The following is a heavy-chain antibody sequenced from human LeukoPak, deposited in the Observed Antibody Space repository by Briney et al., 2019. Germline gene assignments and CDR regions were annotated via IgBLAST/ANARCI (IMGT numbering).Heavy chain of an antibody. CDR3: SRDGVGATVFVFQH. CDR2: ISGSGGST. CDR1: GFTFSSYA. J-gene: IGHJ1*01. V-gene: IGHV3-23*01. D-gene: IGHD1-26*01. Sequence: GGSLRLSCAASGFTFSSYAMSWVRQAPGKGLEWVSAISGSGGSTYYADSVKGRFTISRDNSKNTLYLQMNSLRAEDTAVYYCSRDGVGATVFVFQHWGQGTLVTVSS.